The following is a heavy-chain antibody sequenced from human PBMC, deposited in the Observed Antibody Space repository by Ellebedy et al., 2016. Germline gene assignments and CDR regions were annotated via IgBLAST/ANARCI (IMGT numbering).Heavy chain of an antibody. J-gene: IGHJ4*02. CDR1: GFTFSYYW. V-gene: IGHV3-7*01. CDR2: IKQHGSEK. Sequence: GGSLRLSCTASGFTFSYYWMSWVRQAPGKGLEWVANIKQHGSEKDSVDSVQGRFTISRDDAKTSLYLQLHSLRDEDTAVYYCARDPGSGWYFDYWGQGTLVTVAS. CDR3: ARDPGSGWYFDY. D-gene: IGHD6-19*01.